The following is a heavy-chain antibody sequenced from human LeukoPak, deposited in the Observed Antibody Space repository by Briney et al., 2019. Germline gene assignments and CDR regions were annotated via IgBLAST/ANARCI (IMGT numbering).Heavy chain of an antibody. Sequence: PGGSLRLSCSASGFTFSNYAMSWVRQAPGKRLEWVSSISSSSSHIHSADSVKGRFTISRDNAKNSLYLQMNSLEADDRAVYYCARDLYDSGAYSSPIDYWGQGTLVTVSS. J-gene: IGHJ4*02. CDR3: ARDLYDSGAYSSPIDY. D-gene: IGHD3-22*01. CDR2: ISSSSSHI. V-gene: IGHV3-21*01. CDR1: GFTFSNYA.